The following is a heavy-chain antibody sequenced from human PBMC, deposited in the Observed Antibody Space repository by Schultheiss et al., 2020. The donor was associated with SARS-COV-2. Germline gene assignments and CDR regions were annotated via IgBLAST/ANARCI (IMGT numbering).Heavy chain of an antibody. V-gene: IGHV4-39*01. J-gene: IGHJ6*02. CDR2: IYYSGST. CDR1: GGSISSSSYY. CDR3: ARVGGYCSGGSCFYYYYGMDV. D-gene: IGHD2-15*01. Sequence: SETLSLTCTVSGGSISSSSYYWGWIRQPPGKGLEWIGSIYYSGSTYYNPSLKSRVTISVDTSKNQFSLKLSSVTAADTAVYYCARVGGYCSGGSCFYYYYGMDVWGQGTTVTVSS.